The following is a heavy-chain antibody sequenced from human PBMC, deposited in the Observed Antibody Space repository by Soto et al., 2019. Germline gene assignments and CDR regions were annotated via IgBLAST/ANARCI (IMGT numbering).Heavy chain of an antibody. CDR1: GYTFTGYY. V-gene: IGHV1-2*02. J-gene: IGHJ4*02. Sequence: QVRLVQSGAEVKRPGASVKVSCKASGYTFTGYYMYWVRQAPGQGLEWMGWINPNTGDTNYAQRCQSRVNMNSDTTINTAYLELSRLRSDDTAVYYCERDPGEFGEVWDFWGQGTLVTVSS. CDR2: INPNTGDT. CDR3: ERDPGEFGEVWDF. D-gene: IGHD3-10*01.